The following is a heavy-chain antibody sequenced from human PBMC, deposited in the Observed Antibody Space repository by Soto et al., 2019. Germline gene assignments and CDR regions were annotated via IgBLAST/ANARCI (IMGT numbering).Heavy chain of an antibody. CDR1: GYPFTRYG. V-gene: IGHV1-18*04. CDR2: ISAYNGNT. D-gene: IGHD2-21*02. Sequence: SVKVSCKASGYPFTRYGISLVRQAPGQGLEWMGWISAYNGNTDYAQKLQGRVTMTTDTSTSTAYMELRSLRSDETAVYYCARSLTTSGGNSVVDYYYYGMDVWGQGTTVTVSS. J-gene: IGHJ6*02. CDR3: ARSLTTSGGNSVVDYYYYGMDV.